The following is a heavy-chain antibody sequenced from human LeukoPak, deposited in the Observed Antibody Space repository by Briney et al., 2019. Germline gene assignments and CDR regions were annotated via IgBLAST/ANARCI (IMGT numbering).Heavy chain of an antibody. Sequence: SETLSLTCAVYGGSFSGYYWSWIRQPPGEGLEWIGEINHSGSTNYNPSLKSRVTISVDTSKNQFSLKLSSVTAADTAVYYCARDNSFRSWFDPWGQGTLVTVSS. V-gene: IGHV4-34*01. CDR1: GGSFSGYY. J-gene: IGHJ5*02. CDR2: INHSGST. CDR3: ARDNSFRSWFDP. D-gene: IGHD1-20*01.